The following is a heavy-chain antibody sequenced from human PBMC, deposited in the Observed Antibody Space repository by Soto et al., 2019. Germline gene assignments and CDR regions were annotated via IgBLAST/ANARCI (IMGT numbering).Heavy chain of an antibody. CDR2: IGTAGDT. CDR1: GFTFSSYD. Sequence: EVQLVESGGGLVQPGGSLRLSCAASGFTFSSYDMHWVRQATGKGLEWVSAIGTAGDTYYPGSVKGRFTISRENAKNSLYLQMNSLRAGDTAVYYCARGDCSGGSCYFRMVRLFWYFDLWGRGTLVTVSS. J-gene: IGHJ2*01. D-gene: IGHD2-15*01. CDR3: ARGDCSGGSCYFRMVRLFWYFDL. V-gene: IGHV3-13*01.